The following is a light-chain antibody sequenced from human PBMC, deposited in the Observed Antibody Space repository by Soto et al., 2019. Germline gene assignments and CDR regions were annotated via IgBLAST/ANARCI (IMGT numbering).Light chain of an antibody. CDR3: QQRHAWPIT. V-gene: IGKV3-11*01. J-gene: IGKJ5*01. Sequence: EVVLTQSPVTLSLSPGERATLSCRASQSFRGLLAWYQQKPGQAPRLLIYDAYNRATGIPPRFSGSGSGTDFTLTISSLEPEDSAVYYCQQRHAWPITFGQGTRLETK. CDR1: QSFRGL. CDR2: DAY.